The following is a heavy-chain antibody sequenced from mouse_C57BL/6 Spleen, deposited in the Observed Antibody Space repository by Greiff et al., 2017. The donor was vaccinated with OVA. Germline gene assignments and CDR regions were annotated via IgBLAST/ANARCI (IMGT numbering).Heavy chain of an antibody. CDR1: GYTFTDYY. CDR2: INPNNGGT. J-gene: IGHJ3*01. Sequence: EVQLQQSGPELVKPGASVKISCKASGYTFTDYYMNWVKQSHGKSLEWIGDINPNNGGTSYNQKFKGKATLTVDKSSSTAYMELRSLTSEDSAVYYCARSYYGGEFAYWGQGTLVTVSA. D-gene: IGHD1-1*01. CDR3: ARSYYGGEFAY. V-gene: IGHV1-26*01.